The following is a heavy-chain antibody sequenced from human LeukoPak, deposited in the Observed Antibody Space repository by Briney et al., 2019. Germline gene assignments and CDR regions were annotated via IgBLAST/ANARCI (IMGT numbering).Heavy chain of an antibody. D-gene: IGHD2-21*01. CDR2: IIPIFGTA. CDR3: ARAIYCGGDCYQYYFGY. Sequence: SVKVSCKASGGTFSSYAISWVRQAPGQGLEWMGGIIPIFGTANYAQKFQGRVTITADESTSTAYMELSSLRSEDTAVYYCARAIYCGGDCYQYYFGYWGQGTLVTVSS. CDR1: GGTFSSYA. J-gene: IGHJ4*02. V-gene: IGHV1-69*01.